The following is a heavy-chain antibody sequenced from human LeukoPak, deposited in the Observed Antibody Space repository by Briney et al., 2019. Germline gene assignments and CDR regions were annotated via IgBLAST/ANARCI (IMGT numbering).Heavy chain of an antibody. Sequence: GGTLRLSCAASGFTFSIYGMGWVRQAPGKGLEWVSAISGSGGSTYYADSVKGRFTISRDNSKNTLYLQMNSLRAEDTAVYYCAKSIAVAAPGDYWGQGTLVTVSS. V-gene: IGHV3-23*01. CDR1: GFTFSIYG. D-gene: IGHD6-19*01. CDR2: ISGSGGST. CDR3: AKSIAVAAPGDY. J-gene: IGHJ4*02.